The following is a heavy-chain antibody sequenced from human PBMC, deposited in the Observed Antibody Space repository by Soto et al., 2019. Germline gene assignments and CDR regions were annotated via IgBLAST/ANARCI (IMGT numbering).Heavy chain of an antibody. J-gene: IGHJ3*02. Sequence: GGSLRLSCAASGFTFSSYSMNWVRQAPGKGLEWVSSISSSSSYIYYADSVKGRFTISRDNAKNSLYLQMNSLRAEDTAVYYCARDGDYVWGSYRSSDDSHIWGHATMVTV. CDR1: GFTFSSYS. CDR3: ARDGDYVWGSYRSSDDSHI. CDR2: ISSSSSYI. V-gene: IGHV3-21*01. D-gene: IGHD3-16*02.